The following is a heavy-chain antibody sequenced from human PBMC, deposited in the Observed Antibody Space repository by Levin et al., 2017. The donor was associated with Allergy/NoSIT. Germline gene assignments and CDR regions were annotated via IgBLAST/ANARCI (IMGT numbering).Heavy chain of an antibody. CDR3: ARDRAMVGIDY. Sequence: GESLKISCAASGFTVSSNYMSWVRQAPGKGLEWVSVIYSGGSTYYADSVKGRFTISRDNSKNTLYLQMNSLRAEDTAVYYCARDRAMVGIDYWGQGTLVTVSS. CDR2: IYSGGST. V-gene: IGHV3-53*01. D-gene: IGHD5-18*01. J-gene: IGHJ4*02. CDR1: GFTVSSNY.